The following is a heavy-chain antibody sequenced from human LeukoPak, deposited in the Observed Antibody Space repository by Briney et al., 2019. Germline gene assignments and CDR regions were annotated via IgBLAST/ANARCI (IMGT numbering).Heavy chain of an antibody. CDR2: IYYSGST. D-gene: IGHD3-3*01. Sequence: SETLSLTCTVSGGSISSCSCYWGWIRQPPGKGLEWIGSIYYSGSTYYNPSLKSRVTISVDTSKNQFSLKLSSVTAADTAVYYCARHYDFWSGYPRMYGMDVWGQGTTVTVSS. J-gene: IGHJ6*02. CDR3: ARHYDFWSGYPRMYGMDV. V-gene: IGHV4-39*01. CDR1: GGSISSCSCY.